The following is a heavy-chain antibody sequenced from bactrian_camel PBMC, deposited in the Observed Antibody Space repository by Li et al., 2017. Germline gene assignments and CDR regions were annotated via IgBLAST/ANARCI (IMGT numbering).Heavy chain of an antibody. CDR1: GYTDNRPC. Sequence: VQLVESGGGLVQPGGSLRLSCVASGYTDNRPCMGWFRQAPGMEREGVAAIGTDGTTAYADSVKGRFSISEDNAKNTLYLQMSSLKPEDTAMYYCAAARMRWVRYCDPTSRDFGYWGQGTQVTVS. D-gene: IGHD3*01. J-gene: IGHJ6*01. V-gene: IGHV3S44*01. CDR3: AAARMRWVRYCDPTSRDFGY. CDR2: IGTDGTT.